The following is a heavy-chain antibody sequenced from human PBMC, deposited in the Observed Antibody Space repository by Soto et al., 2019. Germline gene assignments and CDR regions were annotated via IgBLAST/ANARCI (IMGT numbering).Heavy chain of an antibody. J-gene: IGHJ6*02. D-gene: IGHD3-16*01. V-gene: IGHV5-51*01. CDR3: ARHLRSYDFFQYYYGIDV. Sequence: GESLKISCRGSGYNYNLHWIGWVRQKPGRGLEWMGIIYPGDSDTRYNPSFQGQVTISVDRSINTAYLQWDSLEASDTATYYCARHLRSYDFFQYYYGIDVWGQGSTVTV. CDR2: IYPGDSDT. CDR1: GYNYNLHW.